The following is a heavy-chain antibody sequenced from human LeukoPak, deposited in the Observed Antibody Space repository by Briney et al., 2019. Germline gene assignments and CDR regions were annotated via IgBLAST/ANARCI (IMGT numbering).Heavy chain of an antibody. Sequence: GASVKVSCKASGGTFSSYAISWVRQAPGQGLEWMGGIIPIFGTANYAQKFQGRVTMTTDTSTSTSYMELRSLRSDDTAVYYCARVPSDSSSWYVEDYWGQGTLVTVSS. CDR1: GGTFSSYA. CDR3: ARVPSDSSSWYVEDY. V-gene: IGHV1-69*05. J-gene: IGHJ4*02. CDR2: IIPIFGTA. D-gene: IGHD6-13*01.